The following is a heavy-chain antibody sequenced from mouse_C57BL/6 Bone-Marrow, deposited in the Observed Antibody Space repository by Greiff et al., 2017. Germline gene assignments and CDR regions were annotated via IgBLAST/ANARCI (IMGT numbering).Heavy chain of an antibody. CDR1: GFTFSDYY. CDR3: ARAPLLRYPYWYFDV. J-gene: IGHJ1*03. Sequence: EVQLQESEGGLVQPGSSMKLSCTASGFTFSDYYMAWVRQVPEKGLEWVANINYDGSSTYYLDSLKSRFIISRDNAKNILYLQMSSLKSEDTATYYCARAPLLRYPYWYFDVWGTGTTVTVSS. CDR2: INYDGSST. D-gene: IGHD1-1*01. V-gene: IGHV5-16*01.